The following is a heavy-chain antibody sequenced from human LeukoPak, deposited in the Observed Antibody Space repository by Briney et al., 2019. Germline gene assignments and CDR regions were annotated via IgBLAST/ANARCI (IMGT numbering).Heavy chain of an antibody. CDR1: GFTFSSYE. D-gene: IGHD3-22*01. V-gene: IGHV3-48*03. CDR3: ARSSYYYDSSGYSPDAFDI. Sequence: GGSLRLSCAASGFTFSSYEMNWVRQAPGKGLEWVSYISSSGSTIYYADSVKGRFTISRDNAKNSLYLQMNSLRAEDTAVYYCARSSYYYDSSGYSPDAFDIWGQGTMVTVSS. J-gene: IGHJ3*02. CDR2: ISSSGSTI.